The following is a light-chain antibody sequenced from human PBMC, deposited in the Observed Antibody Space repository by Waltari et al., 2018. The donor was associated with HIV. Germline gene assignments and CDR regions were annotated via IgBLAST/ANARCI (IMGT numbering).Light chain of an antibody. Sequence: QSALTQPASVSGSPGQSITISCTGINVDVGAFKFVAWYQHHPGKAPKLIIYELHTRPSGVSDRFSGSKSGNSASLTISGLQTADEADYYCTSYTSGSVLFGGGTNLTVL. CDR3: TSYTSGSVL. J-gene: IGLJ2*01. CDR2: ELH. CDR1: NVDVGAFKF. V-gene: IGLV2-14*01.